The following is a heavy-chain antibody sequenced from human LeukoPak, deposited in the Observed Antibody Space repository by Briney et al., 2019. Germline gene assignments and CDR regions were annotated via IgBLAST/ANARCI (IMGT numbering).Heavy chain of an antibody. V-gene: IGHV4-59*01. D-gene: IGHD3-16*01. J-gene: IGHJ4*02. Sequence: PSETLSLTCSVSGGSISSYYWSWIRQPPGKRLEWIGYISNSGSPSYNPSFKSRVTFSADASKNHLSLKLNSVTPADTAVYFCARGGAGPLRDWGQGTLVTVSS. CDR1: GGSISSYY. CDR2: ISNSGSP. CDR3: ARGGAGPLRD.